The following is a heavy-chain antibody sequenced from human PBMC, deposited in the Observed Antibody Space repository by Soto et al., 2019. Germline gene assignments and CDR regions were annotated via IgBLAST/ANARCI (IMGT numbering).Heavy chain of an antibody. V-gene: IGHV3-30*18. Sequence: QVQLVESGGGVVQPGRSLRLSCAASGFTFSSYGMHWVRQAPGKGLEWVAVISYDGSNKYYADSVKGRFTISRDNSKNTLNLQMNSLGAEDTAVYYCAKGASGDYGGYFDYWGQGTLVTVSS. CDR2: ISYDGSNK. CDR1: GFTFSSYG. D-gene: IGHD4-17*01. J-gene: IGHJ4*02. CDR3: AKGASGDYGGYFDY.